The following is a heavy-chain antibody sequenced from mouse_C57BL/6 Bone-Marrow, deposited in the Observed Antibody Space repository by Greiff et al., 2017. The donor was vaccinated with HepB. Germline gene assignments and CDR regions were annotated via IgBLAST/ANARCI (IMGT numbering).Heavy chain of an antibody. J-gene: IGHJ3*01. CDR1: GYTFTDYN. CDR3: ARTTITTVPWFAY. D-gene: IGHD1-1*01. V-gene: IGHV1-18*01. CDR2: INPNNGGT. Sequence: EVKLMESGPELVKPGASVKIPCKASGYTFTDYNMDWVKQSHGKSLEWIGDINPNNGGTIYNQKFKGKATLTVDKSSSTAYMELRSLTSEDTAVYYCARTTITTVPWFAYWGQGTLVTVSA.